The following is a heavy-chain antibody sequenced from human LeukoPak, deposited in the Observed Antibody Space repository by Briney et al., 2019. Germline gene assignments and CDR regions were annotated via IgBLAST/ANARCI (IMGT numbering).Heavy chain of an antibody. CDR1: GGSISSGSYY. V-gene: IGHV4-61*02. CDR3: ARFVGKRGDASDI. D-gene: IGHD2-15*01. CDR2: IYTSGST. J-gene: IGHJ3*02. Sequence: PSQTLSLTCTVSGGSISSGSYYWSWIRQPAGKGLEWIGRIYTSGSTNCNPSLKSRVTISVDTSKNQFSLKLSSVTAADTAVYYCARFVGKRGDASDIWGQGTMVTVSS.